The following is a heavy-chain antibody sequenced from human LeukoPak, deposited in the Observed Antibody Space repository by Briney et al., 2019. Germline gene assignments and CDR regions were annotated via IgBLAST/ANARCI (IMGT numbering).Heavy chain of an antibody. CDR1: GFTFSSFS. D-gene: IGHD1-26*01. CDR3: ARDLISGDYTFDY. CDR2: ISSSSSTI. V-gene: IGHV3-48*02. J-gene: IGHJ4*02. Sequence: PGGSLRLSCAASGFTFSSFSMNWVRQAPGKGLEWVSYISSSSSTIYYADSVKGRFTISRDDAENSLHLQMTSLRDEDTAVYYCARDLISGDYTFDYWGQGTLVTVSS.